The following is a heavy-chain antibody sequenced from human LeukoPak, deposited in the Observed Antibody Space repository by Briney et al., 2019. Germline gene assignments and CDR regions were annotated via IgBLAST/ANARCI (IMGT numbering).Heavy chain of an antibody. CDR1: GGSISSYS. CDR3: ARRGYGDYADY. Sequence: SETLSLTCTVSGGSISSYSWSWIRQPPGKGLEWIGYIYYTGSTNYNPSLKSRVTISVDTSKNQFSLKLSSVTAADTAVYYCARRGYGDYADYWGQGTLVTVSS. V-gene: IGHV4-59*01. D-gene: IGHD4-17*01. J-gene: IGHJ4*02. CDR2: IYYTGST.